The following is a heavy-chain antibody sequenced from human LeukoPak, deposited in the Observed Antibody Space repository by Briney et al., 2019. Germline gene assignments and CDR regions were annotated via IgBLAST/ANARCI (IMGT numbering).Heavy chain of an antibody. J-gene: IGHJ4*02. D-gene: IGHD3-3*01. V-gene: IGHV1-3*01. Sequence: KFQGRVTITRDTSASTAYMELSSLRAEDTAVYYCARDPGDFWSGGNFDYWGQGTLVTVSS. CDR3: ARDPGDFWSGGNFDY.